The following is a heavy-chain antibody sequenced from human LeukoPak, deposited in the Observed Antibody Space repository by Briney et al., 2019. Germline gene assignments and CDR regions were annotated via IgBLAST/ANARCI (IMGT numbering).Heavy chain of an antibody. CDR1: GGSISSGDYY. CDR2: IYYSGST. CDR3: ARESMLNYYDSSGYYYSFDY. V-gene: IGHV4-30-4*08. D-gene: IGHD3-22*01. Sequence: SQTLFLTCTVSGGSISSGDYYWSWIRQPPGKGLEWIGYIYYSGSTYYNPSLKSRVTILVDTSKNQFSLKLSSVTAADTAVYYCARESMLNYYDSSGYYYSFDYWGQGTLVTVSS. J-gene: IGHJ4*02.